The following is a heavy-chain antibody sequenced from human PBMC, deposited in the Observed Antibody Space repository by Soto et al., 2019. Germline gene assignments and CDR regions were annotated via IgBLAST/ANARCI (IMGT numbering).Heavy chain of an antibody. CDR2: IWHDGGNK. CDR1: GFTFSSYG. D-gene: IGHD3-16*01. Sequence: QVQLVESGGGVVQPGRSLRLSCAASGFTFSSYGMHWVRQAPGKGLEWVAFIWHDGGNKFYAESVKGRFTISRDNSKNTLYLQMTSLSAEETAMYYCAADGDVNTGFGKDYWGQGTLVTVAS. J-gene: IGHJ4*02. V-gene: IGHV3-33*01. CDR3: AADGDVNTGFGKDY.